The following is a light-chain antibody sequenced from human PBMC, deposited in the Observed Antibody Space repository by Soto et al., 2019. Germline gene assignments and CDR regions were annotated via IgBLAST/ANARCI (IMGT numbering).Light chain of an antibody. CDR2: GAS. CDR3: QEYDGAPIT. J-gene: IGKJ5*01. V-gene: IGKV3-15*01. Sequence: EVVMTQSPANLSVSPGVGATLSCWASQPVSDKLAWYQQKPGQAPRLLIYGASSRALGIPDRFSGSGSGTEFTLTISSLQPEDFATYYCQEYDGAPITFGQGTRLEIK. CDR1: QPVSDK.